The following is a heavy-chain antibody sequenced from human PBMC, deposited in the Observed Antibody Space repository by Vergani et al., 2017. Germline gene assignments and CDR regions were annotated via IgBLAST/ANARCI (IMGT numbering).Heavy chain of an antibody. CDR1: GYTFTGYY. D-gene: IGHD2-2*01. V-gene: IGHV1-2*02. CDR2: INPNSGGT. CDR3: AAYLPEDIVVVPAIKFDY. J-gene: IGHJ4*02. Sequence: QVQLVQSGAEVKKPGASVKVSCKASGYTFTGYYMHWVRQAPGQGLEWMGWINPNSGGTNYAQKFQGRVTMTRDTSISTAYMELSRLRSDDTAVYYCAAYLPEDIVVVPAIKFDYWGQGTLVTVSS.